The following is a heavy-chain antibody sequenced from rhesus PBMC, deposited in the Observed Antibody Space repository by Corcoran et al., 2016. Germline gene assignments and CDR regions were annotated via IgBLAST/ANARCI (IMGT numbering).Heavy chain of an antibody. J-gene: IGHJ3*01. CDR2: IYGNMAST. CDR1: GGSISGYYY. Sequence: QVQLQQWGEGLVKPSETLSLTCAVYGGSISGYYYLSWIRQPPGKGMECIGYIYGNMASTNYNPTLKNRFIISKDTPKIQCSRELSSGTAADTAVYYCARGKRWLENHDAFDFWGQGLRVTVSS. D-gene: IGHD6-37*01. CDR3: ARGKRWLENHDAFDF. V-gene: IGHV4-73*01.